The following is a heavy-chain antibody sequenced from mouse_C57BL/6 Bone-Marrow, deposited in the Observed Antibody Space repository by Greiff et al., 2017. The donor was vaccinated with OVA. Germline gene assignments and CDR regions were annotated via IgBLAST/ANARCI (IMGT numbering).Heavy chain of an antibody. Sequence: QVQLKQSGPELVKPGASVKISCKASGYAFSSSWMNWVKQRPGKGLEWIGRLYPGDGDTNYNGKFKGKATLTADKSSSTAYMQLSSLTSEDSAVYFCASFLLRAMDYWGQGTSVTVSS. CDR3: ASFLLRAMDY. CDR1: GYAFSSSW. CDR2: LYPGDGDT. V-gene: IGHV1-82*01. D-gene: IGHD1-1*01. J-gene: IGHJ4*01.